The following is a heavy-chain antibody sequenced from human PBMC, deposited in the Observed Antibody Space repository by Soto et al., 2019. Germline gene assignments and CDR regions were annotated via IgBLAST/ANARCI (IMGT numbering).Heavy chain of an antibody. V-gene: IGHV4-34*01. Sequence: KTSETLSLTCAVYGGSFSGYYWSWIRQPPGKGLEWIGEINHSGSTNYNPSLKSRVTISVDTSKNQFSLKLSSVTAADTAVYYCARGFGGSGSYYTLFDYWGQGTLVTVSS. CDR2: INHSGST. CDR1: GGSFSGYY. D-gene: IGHD3-10*01. J-gene: IGHJ4*02. CDR3: ARGFGGSGSYYTLFDY.